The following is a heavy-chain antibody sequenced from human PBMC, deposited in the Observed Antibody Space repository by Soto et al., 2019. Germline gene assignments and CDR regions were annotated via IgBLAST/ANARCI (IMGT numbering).Heavy chain of an antibody. CDR1: GFTVSSNY. CDR2: IYSGGST. V-gene: IGHV3-53*04. CDR3: ARVGSWGYCSGGSCSDY. Sequence: AGGSLRLSCAASGFTVSSNYMSWVRQAPGKGLEWVSVIYSGGSTYYADSVKGRFTISRHNSKNTLYLQMNSLRAEDTAVYYCARVGSWGYCSGGSCSDYWGQGTLVTAPQ. J-gene: IGHJ4*02. D-gene: IGHD2-15*01.